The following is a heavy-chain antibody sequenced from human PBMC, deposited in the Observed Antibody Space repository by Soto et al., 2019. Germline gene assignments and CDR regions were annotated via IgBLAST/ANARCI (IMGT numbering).Heavy chain of an antibody. CDR2: SIPMFGTT. J-gene: IGHJ4*02. CDR3: PIGIGLRYFDWPFEY. D-gene: IGHD3-9*01. Sequence: QVQLVQSGAEVKKPGSSVKVSCKASGGTFTNYTISWVRQAPGQGLEWMGGSIPMFGTTNHAQKFQGRVTINANKSTTTAHMELSSLRSEYTAVYYCPIGIGLRYFDWPFEYWGQGTLVTVSS. CDR1: GGTFTNYT. V-gene: IGHV1-69*06.